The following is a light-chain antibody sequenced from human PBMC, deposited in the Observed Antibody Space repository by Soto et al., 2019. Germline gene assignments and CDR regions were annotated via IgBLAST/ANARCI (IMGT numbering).Light chain of an antibody. J-gene: IGKJ3*01. CDR3: QQYDNLPRT. CDR1: QDISNY. Sequence: DIQMTQSPSSLSASVGDRVTITCQASQDISNYLNWYQQKPGKAPKLLIYDASNLETGVPSRFSGSGSGTDFTFTISSLQPEDIATYYCQQYDNLPRTFGPGTRWIS. CDR2: DAS. V-gene: IGKV1-33*01.